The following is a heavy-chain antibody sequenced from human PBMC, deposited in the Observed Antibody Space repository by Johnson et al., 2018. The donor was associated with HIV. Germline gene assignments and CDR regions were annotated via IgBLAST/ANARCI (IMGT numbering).Heavy chain of an antibody. CDR2: IRYDGSNK. V-gene: IGHV3-30*02. J-gene: IGHJ3*02. CDR3: AKVNGDYKTEAFDI. CDR1: GFTFTSYG. Sequence: VQVVESGGGFAQPGGSLRLSCAASGFTFTSYGMHWVRQAPGKGLEWVAFIRYDGSNKYYADSVKGRFTISRDNSKNTLYLQMNSRRAEDTAVYYCAKVNGDYKTEAFDIWGQGTMVTVSS. D-gene: IGHD4-17*01.